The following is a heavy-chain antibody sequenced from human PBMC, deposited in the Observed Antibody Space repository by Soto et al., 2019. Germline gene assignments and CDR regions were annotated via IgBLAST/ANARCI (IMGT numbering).Heavy chain of an antibody. CDR2: ISYDGTKK. CDR1: GFSLSDFA. J-gene: IGHJ4*02. CDR3: AREYISSWFDY. V-gene: IGHV3-30-3*01. D-gene: IGHD6-13*01. Sequence: PGGSLRLSCAASGFSLSDFAMHWVRQAPGKGLEWVAVISYDGTKKYSQKFQGRVTITRDTSASTAYMELSRLRFDDTAVYYCAREYISSWFDYWGQGTLVTVSS.